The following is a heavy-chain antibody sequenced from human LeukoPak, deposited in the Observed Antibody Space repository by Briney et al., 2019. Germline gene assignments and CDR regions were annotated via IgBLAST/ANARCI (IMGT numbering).Heavy chain of an antibody. CDR2: INNSGST. D-gene: IGHD3-22*01. CDR3: ARGRGLTYYYDSSGYYYDY. V-gene: IGHV4-34*01. J-gene: IGHJ4*02. CDR1: GGSFSGYY. Sequence: PSKTLSLTCAVYGGSFSGYYWSWIRQPPGKGLEGIGEINNSGSTNDNPSLKSRVTMSVDTSKNQFSLKLTSVTAADTAVYYCARGRGLTYYYDSSGYYYDYWGQGTLVTVSS.